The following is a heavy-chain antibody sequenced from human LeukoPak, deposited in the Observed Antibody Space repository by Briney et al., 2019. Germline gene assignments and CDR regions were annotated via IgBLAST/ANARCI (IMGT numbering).Heavy chain of an antibody. D-gene: IGHD5-12*01. CDR3: ARVGYSGYDNRGSFDY. V-gene: IGHV4-39*07. J-gene: IGHJ4*02. Sequence: TSETLSLTCTVSGGSISSYYWGWIRQPPGKGLEWVGSIYYSGTTYYNPSLKSRVTISVDTSKNQFSLRLSSVTAADTAVYYCARVGYSGYDNRGSFDYWGQGTLVTVSS. CDR2: IYYSGTT. CDR1: GGSISSYY.